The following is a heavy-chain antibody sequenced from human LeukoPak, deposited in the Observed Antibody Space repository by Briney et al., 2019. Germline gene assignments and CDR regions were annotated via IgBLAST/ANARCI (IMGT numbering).Heavy chain of an antibody. J-gene: IGHJ5*02. CDR2: IIPIFGTA. Sequence: SVKVSGKASGGTFSSYAISWVRQAPGQGLEWMGGIIPIFGTANYAQKFQGRVTITADKSTSTAYMELSSLRSEDTAVYYCARELHSPYYDILTRLNWFDPWGQGTLVSVSS. CDR3: ARELHSPYYDILTRLNWFDP. CDR1: GGTFSSYA. D-gene: IGHD3-9*01. V-gene: IGHV1-69*06.